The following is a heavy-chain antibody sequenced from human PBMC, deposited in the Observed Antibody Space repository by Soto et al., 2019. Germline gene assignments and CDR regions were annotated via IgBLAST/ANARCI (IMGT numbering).Heavy chain of an antibody. Sequence: EVQLVESGGGLVQPGGSLRLSCADSGFTFSSYSMNWVRQAPGKGLEWVSYISSSSSTIYYADSVKGRFTISRDNAKNSLYLQMNSLRDEDTAVYYCARAHGYSYGGTPDYWGQGTLVTVSS. D-gene: IGHD5-18*01. J-gene: IGHJ4*02. V-gene: IGHV3-48*02. CDR2: ISSSSSTI. CDR1: GFTFSSYS. CDR3: ARAHGYSYGGTPDY.